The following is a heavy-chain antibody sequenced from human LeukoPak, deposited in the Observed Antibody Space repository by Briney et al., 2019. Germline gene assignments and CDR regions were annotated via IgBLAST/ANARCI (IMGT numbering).Heavy chain of an antibody. CDR3: ARTLSRGAFDI. CDR2: TSGSGGST. Sequence: PGGSLRLSCSASGFTFSSYAMHWVRQAPGKGLECVSTTSGSGGSTYYADSVKGRFTISRDNSKNTLYLQMNSLRAEDTAVYYCARTLSRGAFDIWGQGTMVTVSS. CDR1: GFTFSSYA. D-gene: IGHD1-26*01. V-gene: IGHV3-23*01. J-gene: IGHJ3*02.